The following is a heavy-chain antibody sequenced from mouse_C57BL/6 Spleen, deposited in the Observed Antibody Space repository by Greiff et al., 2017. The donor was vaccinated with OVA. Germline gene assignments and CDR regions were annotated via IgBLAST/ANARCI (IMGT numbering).Heavy chain of an antibody. Sequence: EVQLQQSGAELVKPGASVKLSCTASGFNIKDYYMHWVKQRTEQGLEWIGRIDPEDGETKYAPKFQGKATITADTSSNTAYLQLSSLTSEDTAVYYCASPITTVVDYYAMDYWGQGTSVTVSS. CDR2: IDPEDGET. CDR3: ASPITTVVDYYAMDY. CDR1: GFNIKDYY. D-gene: IGHD1-1*01. V-gene: IGHV14-2*01. J-gene: IGHJ4*01.